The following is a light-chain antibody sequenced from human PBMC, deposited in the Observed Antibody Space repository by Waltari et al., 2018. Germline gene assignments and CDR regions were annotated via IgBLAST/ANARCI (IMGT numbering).Light chain of an antibody. CDR1: TGAVTSGYY. J-gene: IGLJ3*02. V-gene: IGLV7-43*01. CDR3: LLYYGGAQVV. CDR2: STS. Sequence: QTVVTQEPSLTVSPGGTVTLTCASSTGAVTSGYYPNWFQQKPGQAPRALIYSTSNKQPVTPARFSGSRLGGKAALTLSGVQPEDEAAYYCLLYYGGAQVVFGGGTKLTVL.